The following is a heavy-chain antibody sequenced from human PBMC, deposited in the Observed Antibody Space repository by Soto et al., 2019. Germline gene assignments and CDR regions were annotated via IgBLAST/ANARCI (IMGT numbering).Heavy chain of an antibody. V-gene: IGHV3-30*18. J-gene: IGHJ4*02. CDR3: AKVDTAMAFDY. Sequence: QVQLVESGGGVVQPGRSLRLSCAASGFTFSSYGMHWVRQAPGKGLEWVAVISYDGSNKYYADSVKGRFTISRDNSKNTLYLQMNSLTAEDTAVYYCAKVDTAMAFDYWGQGTLVTVSS. D-gene: IGHD5-18*01. CDR2: ISYDGSNK. CDR1: GFTFSSYG.